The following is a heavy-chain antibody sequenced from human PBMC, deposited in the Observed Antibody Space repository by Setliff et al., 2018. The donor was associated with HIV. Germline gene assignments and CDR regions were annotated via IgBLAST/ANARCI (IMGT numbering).Heavy chain of an antibody. CDR3: AREIGDYYDSSGYYPPTDYYYGMDV. CDR1: GYTFTSYD. CDR2: ISAYNGNT. J-gene: IGHJ6*02. V-gene: IGHV1-18*01. D-gene: IGHD3-22*01. Sequence: VASVKVSCKASGYTFTSYDISWVRQAPGQGLEWMGWISAYNGNTNYAQKLQGRVTMTTDTSTSTAYMELRSLRSDDTAVYYCAREIGDYYDSSGYYPPTDYYYGMDVWGQGTTVTV.